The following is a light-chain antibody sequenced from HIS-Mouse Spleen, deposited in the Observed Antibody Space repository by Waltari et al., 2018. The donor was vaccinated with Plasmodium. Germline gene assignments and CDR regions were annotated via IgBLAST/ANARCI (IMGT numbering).Light chain of an antibody. CDR3: QAWDSSTVV. V-gene: IGLV3-1*01. J-gene: IGLJ2*01. Sequence: SYELTQPPSVSVSPGHTASIPCSGDTLGAQYACWYKQKPGQYTVLVIYQDSKRPSGIPERFSGSNAGNTATLTISGTQAMDEADYYCQAWDSSTVVFGGGTKLTVL. CDR1: TLGAQY. CDR2: QDS.